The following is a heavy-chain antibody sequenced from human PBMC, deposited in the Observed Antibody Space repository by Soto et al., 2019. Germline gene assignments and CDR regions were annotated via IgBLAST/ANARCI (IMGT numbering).Heavy chain of an antibody. CDR1: GFIFRSYA. CDR3: AKAGVGGFRGGDTFNWFDS. Sequence: EVQLLESGGGLVKPGGSLRLSCAASGFIFRSYAMNWVRQAPGKGLERVSGISGSGDSTYYADAVKGRFTISRDNSKNKLFLQMNSLRDGDGAVYDCAKAGVGGFRGGDTFNWFDSWGQGILVTVSS. J-gene: IGHJ5*01. V-gene: IGHV3-23*01. CDR2: ISGSGDST. D-gene: IGHD5-18*01.